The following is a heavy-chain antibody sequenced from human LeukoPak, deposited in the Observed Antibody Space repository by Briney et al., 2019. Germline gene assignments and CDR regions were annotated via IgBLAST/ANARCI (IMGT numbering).Heavy chain of an antibody. CDR3: ASGAYYPFDF. D-gene: IGHD1-26*01. CDR2: ISAYNGNT. CDR1: GYPFSSYG. J-gene: IGHJ4*02. Sequence: GASVKVSCKGSGYPFSSYGITWVRQAPGQGLEWVGWISAYNGNTQYGQNVQGRVTMTTETSTSTAYMELRNLRSDDTAVYFCASGAYYPFDFWGQGTLVTVCS. V-gene: IGHV1-18*01.